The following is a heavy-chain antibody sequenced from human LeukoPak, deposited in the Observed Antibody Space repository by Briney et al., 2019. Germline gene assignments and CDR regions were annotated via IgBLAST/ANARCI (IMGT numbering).Heavy chain of an antibody. Sequence: PETLSLTCTVSDDSISDYYRGWIRQPPGKGLEWIGYFHNSGTSTYNPSLKSRVTISADTSKNQFSLKLSSVTAADTAVYYCARATLQYNWNDLVYYFDYWGQGTLVTVSS. CDR1: DDSISDYY. J-gene: IGHJ4*02. CDR3: ARATLQYNWNDLVYYFDY. V-gene: IGHV4-59*12. D-gene: IGHD1-20*01. CDR2: FHNSGTS.